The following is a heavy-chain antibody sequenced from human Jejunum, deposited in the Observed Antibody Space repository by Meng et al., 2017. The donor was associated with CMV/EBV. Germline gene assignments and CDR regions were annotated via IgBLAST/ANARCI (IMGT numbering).Heavy chain of an antibody. V-gene: IGHV3-7*01. CDR3: TRQLDY. D-gene: IGHD1-1*01. Sequence: SLGLSCAASGFAVSEYWMDGVRQIPGKGLEWVANIKYDGREKYFVDSVEGRFTISRDNSRNTLYLHMNSLRAEDTAVYYCTRQLDYWGQGTLVTVSS. CDR2: IKYDGREK. J-gene: IGHJ4*02. CDR1: GFAVSEYW.